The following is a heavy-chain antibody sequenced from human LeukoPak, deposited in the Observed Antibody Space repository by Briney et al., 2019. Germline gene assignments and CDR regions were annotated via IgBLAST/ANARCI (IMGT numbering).Heavy chain of an antibody. CDR3: ARSRLYSSGWYGFDY. CDR2: ISSSSTFT. Sequence: GGSLRLSCAASAFNFSDYYMSWVRQAPGKGLEWVLHISSSSTFTNHADSVKGRFTISRDNAKHSLYLQVKSLRAEDTAVYYCARSRLYSSGWYGFDYWGQGTLVTVSS. CDR1: AFNFSDYY. J-gene: IGHJ4*02. D-gene: IGHD6-19*01. V-gene: IGHV3-11*03.